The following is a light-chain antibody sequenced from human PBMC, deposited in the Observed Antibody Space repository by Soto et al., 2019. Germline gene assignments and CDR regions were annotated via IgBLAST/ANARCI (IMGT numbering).Light chain of an antibody. CDR1: SSDVGAYNY. Sequence: QSALTQPASVSGSPGQSITISCTGTSSDVGAYNYVAWYQHHPARAPKLMIYDVSNRPSGVSNRFSASKSGNTASLTISGLQAEDEADYYCSSYTSSRTRVFGGGTKLTVL. J-gene: IGLJ3*02. CDR3: SSYTSSRTRV. V-gene: IGLV2-14*03. CDR2: DVS.